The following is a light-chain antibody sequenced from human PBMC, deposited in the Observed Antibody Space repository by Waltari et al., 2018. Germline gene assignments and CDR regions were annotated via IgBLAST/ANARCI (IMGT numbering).Light chain of an antibody. CDR1: SSDIGGYNY. CDR2: EVS. V-gene: IGLV2-8*01. Sequence: QSALTQPPSASGSPGQSVTISCTGTSSDIGGYNYVSWYQQYPGEAPKLMIYEVSKRPSGVPYRFSGSKSGNTASLTVAGLQDEDEADYYCCSYTSSRTWVFGGGTKLTVL. CDR3: CSYTSSRTWV. J-gene: IGLJ3*02.